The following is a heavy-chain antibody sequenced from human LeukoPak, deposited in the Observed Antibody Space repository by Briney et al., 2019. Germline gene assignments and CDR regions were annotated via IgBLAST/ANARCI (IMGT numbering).Heavy chain of an antibody. D-gene: IGHD2-8*02. CDR3: AAGLVGTGHFDY. CDR1: GGSFSGYY. J-gene: IGHJ4*02. CDR2: INHSGST. Sequence: PSETLSLTCAVYGGSFSGYYWSWIRQPPGKGLEWIGEINHSGSTNYNPSLKSRVTISVDTSKNQFSLKLSSVTAADTAVYYCAAGLVGTGHFDYWGQGTLVTVSS. V-gene: IGHV4-34*01.